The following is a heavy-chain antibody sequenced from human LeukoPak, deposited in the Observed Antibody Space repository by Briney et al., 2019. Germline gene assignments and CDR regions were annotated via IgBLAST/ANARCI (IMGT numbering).Heavy chain of an antibody. CDR1: GYTFTSYA. Sequence: GASVKVSCKASGYTFTSYAMHWVRQAPGQRLKWMGWINAGNGNTKYSQKFQGRVTITRDTSASTAYMELSSLRSEGTAVYYCARVGLRYFDWLLIPDYFDCWGQGTLVTVSS. CDR3: ARVGLRYFDWLLIPDYFDC. CDR2: INAGNGNT. D-gene: IGHD3-9*01. J-gene: IGHJ4*02. V-gene: IGHV1-3*01.